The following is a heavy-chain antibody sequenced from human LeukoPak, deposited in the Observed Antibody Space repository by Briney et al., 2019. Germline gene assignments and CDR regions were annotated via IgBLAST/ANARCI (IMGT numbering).Heavy chain of an antibody. CDR1: GFTFTNYA. CDR3: AKEQDNLLLWSHFDS. J-gene: IGHJ4*02. D-gene: IGHD1-14*01. V-gene: IGHV3-23*01. CDR2: VSGDGQRT. Sequence: PGGSLRLSCAAAGFTFTNYAMNWVRQAPGKGLQWVSAVSGDGQRTFYADSVKGRFIIFRDNSMNTLSLQMNNLKVEDTAMYYCAKEQDNLLLWSHFDSWGQGILVTVSA.